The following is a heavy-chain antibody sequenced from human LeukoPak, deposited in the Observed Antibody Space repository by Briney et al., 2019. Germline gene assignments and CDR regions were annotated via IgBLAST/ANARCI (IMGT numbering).Heavy chain of an antibody. D-gene: IGHD3-10*01. CDR2: ISGDGGST. Sequence: PGRSLRLSCAASGFTFDDYAMHWVRQAPGKGLEWVSLISGDGGSTYYADSVKGRFTISRDNSKNSLYLQMNSLRTEGTALYYCAKVGIGNYYGSGSSDYWGQGTLVTVSS. CDR3: AKVGIGNYYGSGSSDY. J-gene: IGHJ4*02. CDR1: GFTFDDYA. V-gene: IGHV3-43*02.